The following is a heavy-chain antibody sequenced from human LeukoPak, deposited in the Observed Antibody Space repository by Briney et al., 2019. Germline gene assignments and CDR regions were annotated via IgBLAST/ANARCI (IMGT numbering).Heavy chain of an antibody. CDR2: IRSKGDGGTT. CDR3: SRYSSSWDLDY. V-gene: IGHV3-49*04. CDR1: GFTFGYYA. D-gene: IGHD6-13*01. J-gene: IGHJ4*02. Sequence: PGGSLRLSCTASGFTFGYYAMSWVRQAPGKGLEWVGFIRSKGDGGTTEYAASVKGRFSISRDDSKSIAYLQMKSLKSEDTAVYYCSRYSSSWDLDYWGQGTLVTVSS.